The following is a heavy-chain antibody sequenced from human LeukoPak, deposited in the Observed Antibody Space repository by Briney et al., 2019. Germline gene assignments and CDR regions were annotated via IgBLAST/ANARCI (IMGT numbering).Heavy chain of an antibody. Sequence: SETLSLTCTVSGGSISSGDYYWSWIRQRPGKGLEWIGSIYYSGVTYYNPSLESRVTISVDTSKNQFSLNLSSVTAADTAVYYCARVRFLEWLPFDCWGQGALVTVSS. CDR3: ARVRFLEWLPFDC. CDR1: GGSISSGDYY. J-gene: IGHJ4*02. V-gene: IGHV4-31*03. CDR2: IYYSGVT. D-gene: IGHD3-3*01.